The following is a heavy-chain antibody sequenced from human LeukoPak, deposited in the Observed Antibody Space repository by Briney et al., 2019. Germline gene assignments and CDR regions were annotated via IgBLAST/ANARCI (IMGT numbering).Heavy chain of an antibody. J-gene: IGHJ4*02. CDR2: ISYDGSNK. CDR1: GFTFSSYG. V-gene: IGHV3-30*18. D-gene: IGHD3-3*01. CDR3: AKDDTYYDFWSGYSTAYYFDY. Sequence: GGSLRLSCAASGFTFSSYGMHWVRQAPGKGLEWVAVISYDGSNKYYADSVKGRLTISRDNSKNTLYLQMSSLRAEDTAVYYCAKDDTYYDFWSGYSTAYYFDYWGQGTLVTVSS.